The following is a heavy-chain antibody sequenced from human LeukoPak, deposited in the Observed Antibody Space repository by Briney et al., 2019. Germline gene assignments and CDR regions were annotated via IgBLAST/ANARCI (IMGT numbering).Heavy chain of an antibody. Sequence: PGGSLRLSCAVSGFTFSDHFLDCGRQAPGKGLEWVCRSRNKAKSYTTKYAASGKGRFTISRDDSKNSLCRQMNILETEDTAVYYCVRVGSVSGSDYLDYWGQGTLVTVSS. D-gene: IGHD6-19*01. CDR2: SRNKAKSYTT. V-gene: IGHV3-72*01. CDR3: VRVGSVSGSDYLDY. J-gene: IGHJ4*02. CDR1: GFTFSDHF.